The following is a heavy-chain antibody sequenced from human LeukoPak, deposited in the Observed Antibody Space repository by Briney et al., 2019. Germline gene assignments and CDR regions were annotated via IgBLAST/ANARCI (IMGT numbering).Heavy chain of an antibody. CDR1: GGSFSGYY. J-gene: IGHJ1*01. CDR2: INHSGST. CDR3: ARGPQDIVVVPAAIAYFQH. D-gene: IGHD2-2*01. Sequence: SETLSLTCAVYGGSFSGYYWSWMRQPPGKGLEWVGEINHSGSTNYNPSLKSRVTISVDTSKNQFSLKLSSVTAADTAVYYCARGPQDIVVVPAAIAYFQHWGQSTLVTVSS. V-gene: IGHV4-34*01.